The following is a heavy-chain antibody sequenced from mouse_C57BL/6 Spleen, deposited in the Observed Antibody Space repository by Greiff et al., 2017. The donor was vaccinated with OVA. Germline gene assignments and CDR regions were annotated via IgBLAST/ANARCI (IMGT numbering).Heavy chain of an antibody. CDR1: GYTFTSFW. D-gene: IGHD2-5*01. J-gene: IGHJ2*01. V-gene: IGHV1-59*01. Sequence: VQVQQPGAELVRPGTSVKLSCKASGYTFTSFWMHWVKQRPGQGLEWIGVIDPSDSYTNYNQKFKGKATLTVDTSSSTAYMQLSSLTSEDSAVYYCATFYYSNYGYFDYWGQGTTLTVSS. CDR3: ATFYYSNYGYFDY. CDR2: IDPSDSYT.